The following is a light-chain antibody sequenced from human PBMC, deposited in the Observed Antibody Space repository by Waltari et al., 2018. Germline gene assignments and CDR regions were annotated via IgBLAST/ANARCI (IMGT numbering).Light chain of an antibody. CDR2: DVS. CDR3: SSYTSSSPYV. V-gene: IGLV2-14*03. J-gene: IGLJ1*01. Sequence: QSALTQPASVSGSPGQSITISCTGISSDVGGYNYVSWYQQYPGKAPKLIIYDVSNRPSGVSNLFSGSKSGNTASLTISGLQAEDEADYYCSSYTSSSPYVFGTGTKVTVL. CDR1: SSDVGGYNY.